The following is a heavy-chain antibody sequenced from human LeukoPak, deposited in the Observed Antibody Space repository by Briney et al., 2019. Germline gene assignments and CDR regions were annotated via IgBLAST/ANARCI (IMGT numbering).Heavy chain of an antibody. CDR2: LSGSGGST. CDR3: AKERDYGPADY. D-gene: IGHD4/OR15-4a*01. CDR1: GFIFNKHA. V-gene: IGHV3-23*01. J-gene: IGHJ4*02. Sequence: GGSLRLSCAASGFIFNKHAMSWVRQAPGKGLEWVSGLSGSGGSTDYTDSVKGRFTVSRDNSKNTLFLQMNSLRAEDTAIYYCAKERDYGPADYWGQGTLVTVSS.